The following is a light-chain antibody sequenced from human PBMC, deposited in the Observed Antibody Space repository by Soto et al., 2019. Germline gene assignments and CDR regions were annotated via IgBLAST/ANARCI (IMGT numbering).Light chain of an antibody. V-gene: IGKV1-5*01. J-gene: IGKJ2*01. CDR2: DAS. Sequence: DIQMTQSPSTLSASVGDRVTITCRASQSISSWLAWYQQKPGKAPKLLIYDASSLESGVPSRFSGSGSGTEFTLAITSLQPDDFATYYCQQYNGYSYAFGQGTKVDIK. CDR3: QQYNGYSYA. CDR1: QSISSW.